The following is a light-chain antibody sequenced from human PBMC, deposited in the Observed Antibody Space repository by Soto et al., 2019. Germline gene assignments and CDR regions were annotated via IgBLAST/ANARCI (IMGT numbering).Light chain of an antibody. J-gene: IGKJ4*01. CDR1: QSVFYSGNIKDY. CDR3: QQYNNSPLT. Sequence: DIVMTQSPDSLAASLGDRATINCTSSQSVFYSGNIKDYLAWYQQKTGQPPKLLIYGASTRDSGVPDRFRGSWSGTNFTLTISSLHAEDVATYYCQQYNNSPLTYGGGTNVEIK. CDR2: GAS. V-gene: IGKV4-1*01.